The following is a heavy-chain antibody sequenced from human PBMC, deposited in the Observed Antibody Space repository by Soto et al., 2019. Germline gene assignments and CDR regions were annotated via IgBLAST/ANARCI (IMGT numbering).Heavy chain of an antibody. J-gene: IGHJ4*02. CDR3: ARWGDEQQPLRY. CDR2: INPSGGST. CDR1: GYTFTSYY. Sequence: QVQLVQSGAEVKKPGASVKVSCKASGYTFTSYYMHWVRQAPGQELEWMGIINPSGGSTSYAQKFQGRVTMTRDTSTSTFYMELSSLRSEDTAVYYCARWGDEQQPLRYWGQGTLVTVSS. V-gene: IGHV1-46*03. D-gene: IGHD6-13*01.